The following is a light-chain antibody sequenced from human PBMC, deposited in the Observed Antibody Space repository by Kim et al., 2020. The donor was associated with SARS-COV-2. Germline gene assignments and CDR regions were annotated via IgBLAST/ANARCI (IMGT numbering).Light chain of an antibody. CDR2: SAS. Sequence: SVSPGERATLSCRASQSMSSNLAWYLQKPGQAPSLLVYSASTRATAIPARFSGSGSGTEFTLTISSLQSEDFAVYYCQQYSYWPYTFGQGTKLEI. CDR1: QSMSSN. CDR3: QQYSYWPYT. V-gene: IGKV3-15*01. J-gene: IGKJ2*01.